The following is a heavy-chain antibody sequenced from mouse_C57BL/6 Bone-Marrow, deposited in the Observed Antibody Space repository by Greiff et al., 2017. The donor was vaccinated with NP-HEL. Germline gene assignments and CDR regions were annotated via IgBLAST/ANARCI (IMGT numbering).Heavy chain of an antibody. CDR1: GYTFTSYG. CDR3: ARGGGYSNVFAY. CDR2: IYPRSGNT. V-gene: IGHV1-81*01. D-gene: IGHD2-5*01. Sequence: QVQLQQSGAELARPGASVKLSCKASGYTFTSYGISWVKQRTGQGLEWIGEIYPRSGNTYYNEKFKGKATLTADKSSSTAYMELRSLTSEDSAVDFCARGGGYSNVFAYWGQGTLVTVSA. J-gene: IGHJ3*01.